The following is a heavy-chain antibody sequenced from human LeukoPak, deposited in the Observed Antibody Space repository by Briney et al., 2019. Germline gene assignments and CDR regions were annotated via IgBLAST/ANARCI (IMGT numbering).Heavy chain of an antibody. V-gene: IGHV3-30*04. CDR3: GRQRSGSYPIDY. D-gene: IGHD1-26*01. CDR1: GLTLSTYA. Sequence: PGTSLRLSCAASGLTLSTYALHWVRQAPGKGLEWVAVISYDGNNKYYVESVKGRFIISRDNSRNTLYLQMNSLRADDTAVYYCGRQRSGSYPIDYWGQGTLVIVSS. CDR2: ISYDGNNK. J-gene: IGHJ4*02.